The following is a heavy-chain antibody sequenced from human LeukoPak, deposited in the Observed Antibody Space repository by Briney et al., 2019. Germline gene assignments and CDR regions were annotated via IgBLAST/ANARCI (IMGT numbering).Heavy chain of an antibody. Sequence: GXXLRLSCAASGVSFSSAWMSWGRQGPGGGVEWGGRIKSKTDGGTTDYAARVKGRLTISREETKNTLYLQMNSLKTEDTAMYYCTTVGVATPRSDYWGQGTLVTVSS. D-gene: IGHD2-15*01. J-gene: IGHJ4*02. CDR3: TTVGVATPRSDY. V-gene: IGHV3-15*01. CDR2: IKSKTDGGTT. CDR1: GVSFSSAW.